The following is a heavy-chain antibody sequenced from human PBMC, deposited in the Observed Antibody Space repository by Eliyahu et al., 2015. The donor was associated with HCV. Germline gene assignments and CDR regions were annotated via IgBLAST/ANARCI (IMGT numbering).Heavy chain of an antibody. Sequence: QVQLVQSGAEVKKPGSSVKVSCKASGGTFSSYSISWVRQAPGQGLEWMGGVNSFFGTANYAQKFQGRVTIAADESTSTAYMELNSLRSEDTAVYYCAIEGGSSGPRWFDPWGQGTQVTVSS. CDR1: GGTFSSYS. V-gene: IGHV1-69*01. CDR2: VNSFFGTA. J-gene: IGHJ5*02. D-gene: IGHD6-19*01. CDR3: AIEGGSSGPRWFDP.